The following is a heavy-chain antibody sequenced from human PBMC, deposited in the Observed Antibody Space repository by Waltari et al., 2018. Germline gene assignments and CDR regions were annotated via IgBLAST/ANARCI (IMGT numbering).Heavy chain of an antibody. CDR1: GYTFTNYA. J-gene: IGHJ5*02. CDR3: AREVVPTSTIVVNWFDP. CDR2: INTDTGNP. V-gene: IGHV7-4-1*02. Sequence: QVQLVQSGSALKKPGDSVKVSCKAIGYTFTNYAINWVRKAPGQGLEVMGWINTDTGNPTYAQGFTGRFVFSLDTSISTAYLQINSLKAEDTAIYYCAREVVPTSTIVVNWFDPWGQGTLVSVSS. D-gene: IGHD2-21*01.